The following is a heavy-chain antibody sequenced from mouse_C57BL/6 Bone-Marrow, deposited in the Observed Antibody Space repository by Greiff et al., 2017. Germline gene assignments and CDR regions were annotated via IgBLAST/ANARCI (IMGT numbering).Heavy chain of an antibody. CDR2: INPNYGTT. D-gene: IGHD1-1*01. CDR3: ARYDYGSSPIYWYFDV. Sequence: VQLQQSGPELVKPGASVKISCKASGYSFTDYNMNWVKQSNGKSLEWIGVINPNYGTTSYNQKFKGKATLTVDQSSSTAYMQLNSLTSEDSAVYYCARYDYGSSPIYWYFDVWGTGTTVTVSS. V-gene: IGHV1-39*01. J-gene: IGHJ1*03. CDR1: GYSFTDYN.